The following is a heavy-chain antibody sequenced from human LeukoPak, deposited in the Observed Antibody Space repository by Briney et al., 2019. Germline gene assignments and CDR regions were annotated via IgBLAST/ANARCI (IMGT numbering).Heavy chain of an antibody. D-gene: IGHD6-19*01. CDR3: AKAVTGGYYFDY. V-gene: IGHV3-30*18. CDR1: GFTLYDSA. CDR2: VSDDGENQ. J-gene: IGHJ4*02. Sequence: PGGSLRLSCVVSGFTLYDSAMHWVRQAPGKGLEWVAVVSDDGENQYYAASVQGRFTISRDSSKNTLYLQMTSLTADDTALYYCAKAVTGGYYFDYWGQGTLVTVSS.